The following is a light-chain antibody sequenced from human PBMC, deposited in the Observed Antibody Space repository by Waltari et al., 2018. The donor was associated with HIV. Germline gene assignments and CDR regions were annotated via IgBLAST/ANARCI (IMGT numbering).Light chain of an antibody. Sequence: QAVLTQPSSLSAPPGPSASLTCTLRSGLNVASSRIYWFQQRSRTPPQYLPPYKSDSDVQRGSGPPSRFSASKDASANAGILLISGIQAEDEADYYCMIWHSNAYVFGSGTKVTV. J-gene: IGLJ1*01. CDR3: MIWHSNAYV. V-gene: IGLV5-45*02. CDR2: YKSDSDV. CDR1: SGLNVASSR.